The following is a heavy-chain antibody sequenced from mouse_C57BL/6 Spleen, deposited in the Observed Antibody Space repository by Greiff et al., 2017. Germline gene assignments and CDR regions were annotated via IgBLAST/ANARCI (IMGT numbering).Heavy chain of an antibody. CDR1: GYAFSSSW. CDR3: ARNSHYGSGAY. Sequence: QVQLKESGPELVKPGASVKISCKASGYAFSSSWMNWVKQRPGKGLEWIGRIYPGDGDTNYNGKFKGKATLTADKSSSTAYMQLSSLTSEDSAVYFCARNSHYGSGAYWGQGTLVTVSA. J-gene: IGHJ3*01. D-gene: IGHD1-1*01. CDR2: IYPGDGDT. V-gene: IGHV1-82*01.